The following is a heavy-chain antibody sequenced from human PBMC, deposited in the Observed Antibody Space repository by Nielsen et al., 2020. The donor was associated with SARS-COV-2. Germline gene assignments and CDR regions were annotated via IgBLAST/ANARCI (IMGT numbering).Heavy chain of an antibody. CDR3: ARSNYDFWSGYLNWFDP. CDR2: IYYSGST. J-gene: IGHJ5*02. D-gene: IGHD3-3*01. V-gene: IGHV4-31*03. CDR1: GGSISSGGYY. Sequence: SETLSLTCTVSGGSISSGGYYWSWIRQQPGKGLEWIGSIYYSGSTSYNPSLKSRVTISIDMSNNQVSLKMRSVTAADTAVYFCARSNYDFWSGYLNWFDPWGQGTLVTVSS.